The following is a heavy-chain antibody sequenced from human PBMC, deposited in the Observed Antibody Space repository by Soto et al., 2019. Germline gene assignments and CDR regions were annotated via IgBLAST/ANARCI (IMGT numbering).Heavy chain of an antibody. V-gene: IGHV1-3*01. CDR1: GYTFTHYA. CDR3: ARGLAADGA. D-gene: IGHD6-13*01. Sequence: QVQLVQSGAEVKKPGASVKVSCTSSGYTFTHYAIHWVRHAPGQRLEWMGFINAGSGNTKYSQTFQGRLTFTQDTSASTAYMDLSSLRSEDTAIYYCARGLAADGAWGQGTRVTVSS. J-gene: IGHJ5*02. CDR2: INAGSGNT.